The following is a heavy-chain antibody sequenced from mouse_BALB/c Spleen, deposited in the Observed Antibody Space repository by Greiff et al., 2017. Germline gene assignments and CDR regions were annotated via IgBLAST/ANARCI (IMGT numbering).Heavy chain of an antibody. J-gene: IGHJ2*01. CDR2: ISYSGST. CDR3: ARSIYYGNHFDY. Sequence: ESGPGLVKPSQSLSLTCTVTGYSITSDYAWNWIRQFPGNKLEWMGYISYSGSTSYNPSLKSRISITRDTSKNQFFLQLNSVTTEDTATYYCARSIYYGNHFDYWGQGTTLTVSS. CDR1: GYSITSDYA. D-gene: IGHD2-1*01. V-gene: IGHV3-2*02.